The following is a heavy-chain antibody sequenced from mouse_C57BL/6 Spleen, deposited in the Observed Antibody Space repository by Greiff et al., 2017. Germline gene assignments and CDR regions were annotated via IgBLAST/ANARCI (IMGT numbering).Heavy chain of an antibody. Sequence: QVQLQQPGAELVMPGASVKLSCKASGYTFTSYWMHWVKQRPGQGLEWIGEIDPSDSYTNYNQKFKGKSTLTVDKSSSTAYMQLSSLTSEDSAVYYCARVVTTGYYYAMDYWGQGTSVTVSS. CDR3: ARVVTTGYYYAMDY. CDR2: IDPSDSYT. V-gene: IGHV1-69*01. J-gene: IGHJ4*01. D-gene: IGHD2-2*01. CDR1: GYTFTSYW.